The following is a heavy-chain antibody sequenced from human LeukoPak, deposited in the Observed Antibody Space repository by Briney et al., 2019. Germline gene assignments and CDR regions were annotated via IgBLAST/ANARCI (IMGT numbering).Heavy chain of an antibody. Sequence: TSQTLSLTCAISGDSVSTSGVAWNWVRQSPSRGLEWLGRAYYTSKWNTDYAVSVKSRIVVNPDTSKNQCSLQLNSVTSEGTAVYYCARGRASAFDVWGQGTMVTVSS. CDR2: AYYTSKWNT. J-gene: IGHJ3*01. CDR1: GDSVSTSGVA. D-gene: IGHD6-25*01. CDR3: ARGRASAFDV. V-gene: IGHV6-1*01.